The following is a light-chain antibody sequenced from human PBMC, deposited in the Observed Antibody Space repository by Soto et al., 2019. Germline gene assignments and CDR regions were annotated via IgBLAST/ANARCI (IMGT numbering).Light chain of an antibody. CDR3: KSYAGSNTYV. Sequence: QSVLTQPASVSGSPGQSITISCTGTSSDVGGYNYVSWYQQHPGKAPKLMIYEVSNRPSGVSSRFSGSKSDNTASLTISGLQAEDEADYFCKSYAGSNTYVFGSGTKVTVL. J-gene: IGLJ1*01. V-gene: IGLV2-14*01. CDR2: EVS. CDR1: SSDVGGYNY.